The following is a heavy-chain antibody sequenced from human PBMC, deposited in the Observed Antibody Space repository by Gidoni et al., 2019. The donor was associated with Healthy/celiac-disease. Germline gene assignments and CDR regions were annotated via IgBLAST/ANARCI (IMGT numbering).Heavy chain of an antibody. D-gene: IGHD1-26*01. Sequence: QLQLQESGPGLVKTSETLSLTCTVSCCSIGSSSYYWGWIRQPPGKGLEWIGSIYDSGSTYYNPSLKSRVTISVDTSKNQFSLKLSSVTAADTAVYYCARRSGELGLYWYFDLWGRGTLVTVSS. CDR3: ARRSGELGLYWYFDL. J-gene: IGHJ2*01. CDR1: CCSIGSSSYY. CDR2: IYDSGST. V-gene: IGHV4-39*01.